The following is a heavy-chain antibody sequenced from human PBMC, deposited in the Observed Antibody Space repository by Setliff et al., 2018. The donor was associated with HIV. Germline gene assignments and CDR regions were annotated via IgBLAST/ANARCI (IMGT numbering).Heavy chain of an antibody. V-gene: IGHV4-59*11. J-gene: IGHJ4*02. D-gene: IGHD4-4*01. CDR1: GGSIGIHY. Sequence: PSETLSLTCAVSGGSIGIHYWSWIRQPPGKGLEWIGTVYHTGSTIYNPSLQSRVIMSVDTSRNQFSLNVNSLTAADTAVYFCARWGDDYNSYDFWGQGTLVTVSS. CDR3: ARWGDDYNSYDF. CDR2: VYHTGST.